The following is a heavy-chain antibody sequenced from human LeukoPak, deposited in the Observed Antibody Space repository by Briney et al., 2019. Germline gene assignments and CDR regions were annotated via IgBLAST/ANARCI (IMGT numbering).Heavy chain of an antibody. CDR1: GGSMNNYY. Sequence: SETLSLTCTVSGGSMNNYYWSWIRKPPGKGLEWIGYVYTSGSTLYNPSLNSRVTLSIDTSRNHFSLRLTSVTAADTAVFYCARTTTGGYYYYYYMDVWGKGATVTVSS. CDR3: ARTTTGGYYYYYYMDV. J-gene: IGHJ6*03. V-gene: IGHV4-4*09. D-gene: IGHD1-26*01. CDR2: VYTSGST.